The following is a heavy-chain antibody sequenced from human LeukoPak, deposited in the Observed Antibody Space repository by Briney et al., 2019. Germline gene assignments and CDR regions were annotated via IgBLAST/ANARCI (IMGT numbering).Heavy chain of an antibody. J-gene: IGHJ4*02. CDR1: GLTVSSNY. CDR2: IYSGGST. CDR3: ARARSGAVAFDY. V-gene: IGHV3-53*01. D-gene: IGHD6-19*01. Sequence: GGSLRLSCAASGLTVSSNYMSWVRQAPGKGLEWVSVIYSGGSTYYADSVKGRFTISRDNSKNTLYPQMNSLRAEDTAVYYCARARSGAVAFDYWGQGTLVTVSS.